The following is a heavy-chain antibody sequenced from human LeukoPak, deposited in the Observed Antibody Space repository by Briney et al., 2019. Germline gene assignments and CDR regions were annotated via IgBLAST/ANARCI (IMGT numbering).Heavy chain of an antibody. V-gene: IGHV1-8*01. CDR1: GYTLTSYD. Sequence: ASVKVSCKASGYTLTSYDINWVRQATGQGLEWMGWMNPNSGNTGYAQKFQGRVTMTRNTSISTAYMELSSLRSEDTAVYYCARSPYYYYGMDVWGQGTTVTVSS. CDR2: MNPNSGNT. CDR3: ARSPYYYYGMDV. J-gene: IGHJ6*02.